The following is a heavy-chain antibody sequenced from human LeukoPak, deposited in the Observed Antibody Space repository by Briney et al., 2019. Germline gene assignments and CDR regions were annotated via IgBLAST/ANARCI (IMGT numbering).Heavy chain of an antibody. Sequence: HGEPLQISCKGSGSRFTSYWIGWVRQMPGKGLEWMGIIYPGDSDTRYSPSFQGQVTISADKSISTAYLQWSSLKASDTAMYYCARHLGGVTGYHGYWGQGTLVTVSS. D-gene: IGHD3-9*01. CDR3: ARHLGGVTGYHGY. V-gene: IGHV5-51*01. CDR1: GSRFTSYW. CDR2: IYPGDSDT. J-gene: IGHJ4*02.